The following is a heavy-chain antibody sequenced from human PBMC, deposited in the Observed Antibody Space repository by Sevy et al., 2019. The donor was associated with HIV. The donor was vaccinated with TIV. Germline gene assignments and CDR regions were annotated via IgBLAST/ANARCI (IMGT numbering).Heavy chain of an antibody. V-gene: IGHV3-33*01. Sequence: GGSLRLSCAASGFTFSSYGMHWVRQAPGKGLEWVAVIWYDGSNKYYADSLKGQFTISRDNSKNTLYLQMNSLGAEDTDVYYYARGPIVYGDYGLDFDYWGPGTLVTVSS. D-gene: IGHD4-17*01. J-gene: IGHJ4*02. CDR1: GFTFSSYG. CDR3: ARGPIVYGDYGLDFDY. CDR2: IWYDGSNK.